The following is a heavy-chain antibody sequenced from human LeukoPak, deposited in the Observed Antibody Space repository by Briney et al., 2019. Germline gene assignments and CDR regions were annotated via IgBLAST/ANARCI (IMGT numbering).Heavy chain of an antibody. Sequence: GGSLRLSCAASGFTFSSYSMNWVRQAPGKGLEWVSSISSSSSNIYYADSVKGRFTISRDNAKNSLYLQMNSLRAEDTAVYYCARDPRSRLYYFDYWGQGTLVTASS. CDR2: ISSSSSNI. CDR3: ARDPRSRLYYFDY. D-gene: IGHD3-22*01. V-gene: IGHV3-21*01. CDR1: GFTFSSYS. J-gene: IGHJ4*02.